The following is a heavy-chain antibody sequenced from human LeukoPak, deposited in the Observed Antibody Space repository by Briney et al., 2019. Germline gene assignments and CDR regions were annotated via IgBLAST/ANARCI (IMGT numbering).Heavy chain of an antibody. V-gene: IGHV4-59*01. Sequence: SETLSLTCTVSGGSISSYYWSWLRQPPGKGLEWIGYIYYSGSTNYNPSLKSRGTISVETSKKQCSLKLSSVTAADTAVYYCARDPGGDWFDPWGQGTLVTVSS. CDR2: IYYSGST. D-gene: IGHD3-16*01. J-gene: IGHJ5*02. CDR3: ARDPGGDWFDP. CDR1: GGSISSYY.